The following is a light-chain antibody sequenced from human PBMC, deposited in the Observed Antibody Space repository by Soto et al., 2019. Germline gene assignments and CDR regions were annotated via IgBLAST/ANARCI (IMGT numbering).Light chain of an antibody. Sequence: EIVMTPSPASLSVSPVESVTLSCRASQSVASNLAWYQQKPGQAPRLLIYGTSTRATGVPARFSGSGSGTDFTLTISSLQAADFAVYHCQHYNYRPITFGEGTRLE. CDR3: QHYNYRPIT. J-gene: IGKJ5*01. CDR1: QSVASN. CDR2: GTS. V-gene: IGKV3-15*01.